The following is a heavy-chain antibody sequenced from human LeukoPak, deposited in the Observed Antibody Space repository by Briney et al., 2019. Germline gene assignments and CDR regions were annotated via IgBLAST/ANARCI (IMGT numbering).Heavy chain of an antibody. CDR2: INAGNGNT. J-gene: IGHJ3*02. V-gene: IGHV1-3*01. CDR3: ARRGPGRYFDWLLFGDAFDI. CDR1: GYTFTSYA. D-gene: IGHD3-9*01. Sequence: ASVKVSCKASGYTFTSYAMHWVRQAPGQRLEWMGWINAGNGNTKYPQKFQGRVTITRDTSASTAYMELSSLRSEDTAVYYCARRGPGRYFDWLLFGDAFDIWGQGTMVTVSS.